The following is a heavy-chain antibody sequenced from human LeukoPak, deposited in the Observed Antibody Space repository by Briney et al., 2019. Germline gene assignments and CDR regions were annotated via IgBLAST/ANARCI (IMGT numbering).Heavy chain of an antibody. CDR3: ARGIIVVVPAAENCFDP. Sequence: SETLSLTCAVYGGSFSGYYWSWIRQPPGKGLEWIGEINHSGSTNYNPSLKRRVTISVDTSKNQFSLKLSYVTAADTAVYYCARGIIVVVPAAENCFDPWGQGTLVTVSS. D-gene: IGHD2-2*01. J-gene: IGHJ5*02. V-gene: IGHV4-34*01. CDR2: INHSGST. CDR1: GGSFSGYY.